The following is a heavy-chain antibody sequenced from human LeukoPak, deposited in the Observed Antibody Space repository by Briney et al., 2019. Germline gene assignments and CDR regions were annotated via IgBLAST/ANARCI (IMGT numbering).Heavy chain of an antibody. V-gene: IGHV4-34*01. CDR2: INHSGST. J-gene: IGHJ5*02. Sequence: SETLSLTCAVYGGSFSGYYWSWIRQPPGKGLEWIGEINHSGSTNYNPSLKSRVTISVDTSKNQFSLKLSSVTAADTAVYYCARYGRYYYDSTSFDPWGQGTLVTVSS. CDR3: ARYGRYYYDSTSFDP. CDR1: GGSFSGYY. D-gene: IGHD3-22*01.